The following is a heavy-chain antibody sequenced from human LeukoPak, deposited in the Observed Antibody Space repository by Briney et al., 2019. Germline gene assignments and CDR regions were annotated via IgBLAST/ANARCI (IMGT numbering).Heavy chain of an antibody. CDR3: AKGSITMIVVVITTPDY. D-gene: IGHD3-22*01. V-gene: IGHV3-23*01. CDR2: ISGSGGST. J-gene: IGHJ4*02. Sequence: PGGSLRLSCAASGFTFSSYAMSWVRQAPGKGLEWVSAISGSGGSTYYADSVKGRFTISRDNSKNTLYLKINSLRAEETAVYYCAKGSITMIVVVITTPDYWGQGTLVTVSS. CDR1: GFTFSSYA.